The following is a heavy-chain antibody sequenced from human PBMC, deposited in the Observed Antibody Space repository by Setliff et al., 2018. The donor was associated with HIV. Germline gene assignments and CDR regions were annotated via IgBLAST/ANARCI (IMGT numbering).Heavy chain of an antibody. CDR2: IWYDGSNK. V-gene: IGHV3-30*02. Sequence: GGSLRLSCAASGFTFSSYGMHWVRQAPGKGLEWVAVIWYDGSNKYYADSVKGRFTISRDNSKNTLYLQMNSLRAEDTALYYCAKSAGPQLIYYYGMDVWGQGTTVTVSS. J-gene: IGHJ6*02. CDR1: GFTFSSYG. D-gene: IGHD3-16*01. CDR3: AKSAGPQLIYYYGMDV.